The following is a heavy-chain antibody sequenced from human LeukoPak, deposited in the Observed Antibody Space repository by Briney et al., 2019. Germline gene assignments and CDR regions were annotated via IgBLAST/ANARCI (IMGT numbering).Heavy chain of an antibody. J-gene: IGHJ4*02. D-gene: IGHD3-22*01. CDR2: IYYSGST. V-gene: IGHV4-30-4*01. CDR3: ARETKTYDYDSSGYFDY. Sequence: SQTLSLTCTVSGGSISSGDYYWSWIRQPPGKGLEWIINIYYSGSTYYNPSLKSRVTISVDTSKNQFSLKLSSVTAADTAVYYCARETKTYDYDSSGYFDYWGQGTLVTVSS. CDR1: GGSISSGDYY.